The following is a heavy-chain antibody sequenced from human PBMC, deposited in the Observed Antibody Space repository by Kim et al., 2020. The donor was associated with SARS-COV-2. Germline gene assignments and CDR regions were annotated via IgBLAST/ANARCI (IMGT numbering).Heavy chain of an antibody. CDR1: GGSVSSGSYY. J-gene: IGHJ4*02. CDR3: ASYPPLSSGIDY. V-gene: IGHV4-61*01. D-gene: IGHD6-19*01. CDR2: IYYSGST. Sequence: SETLSLTCTVSGGSVSSGSYYWSWIRQPPGKGLEWIGYIYYSGSTNYNPSLKSRVTISVDTSKNQFSLKLSSVTAADTAVYYCASYPPLSSGIDYWGQGTLVTVSS.